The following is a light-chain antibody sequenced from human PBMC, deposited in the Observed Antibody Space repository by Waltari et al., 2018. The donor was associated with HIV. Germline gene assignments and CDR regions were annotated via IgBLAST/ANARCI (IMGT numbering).Light chain of an antibody. CDR2: LGS. V-gene: IGKV2-28*01. Sequence: DIVMTQSPLSLSVTPGEAVSISCRSNQSLLHSTGYNYLDWYLQRPGQSPQLLIYLGSNRASGVPDRFRGSGSGTDFTLKISRVQAEDVGAYYCMQALQTPIFTFGPGTKVDIK. J-gene: IGKJ3*01. CDR1: QSLLHSTGYNY. CDR3: MQALQTPIFT.